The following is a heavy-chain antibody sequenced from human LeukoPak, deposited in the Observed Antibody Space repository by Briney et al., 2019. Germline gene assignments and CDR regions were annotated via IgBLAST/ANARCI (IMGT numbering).Heavy chain of an antibody. CDR1: GYTFTGYY. V-gene: IGHV1-2*02. CDR3: ARQGKEGTAMVSEVEDDYYYMDV. D-gene: IGHD5-18*01. Sequence: ASVKVSCKASGYTFTGYYMHWVRQAPGQGLEWMGWINPNSGGTNYAQKFQGRVTMTRDTSISTAYLQWSSLKASDTAMYYCARQGKEGTAMVSEVEDDYYYMDVWGKGTTVTVSS. CDR2: INPNSGGT. J-gene: IGHJ6*03.